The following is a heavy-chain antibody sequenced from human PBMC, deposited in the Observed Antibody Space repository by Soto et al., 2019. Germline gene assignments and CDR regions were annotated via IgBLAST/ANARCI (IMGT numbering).Heavy chain of an antibody. J-gene: IGHJ6*02. CDR2: IYPGDSDT. CDR1: GYSFTSYW. Sequence: GESLKISCKGSGYSFTSYWIGWVRQMPGKGLEWMGIIYPGDSDTRYSPSFQGQVTISADKSISTAYLQWSSLKASDTAMYYCARLKDKAMVLPYYYYYGMDVWGQGTTVTVSS. CDR3: ARLKDKAMVLPYYYYYGMDV. D-gene: IGHD5-18*01. V-gene: IGHV5-51*01.